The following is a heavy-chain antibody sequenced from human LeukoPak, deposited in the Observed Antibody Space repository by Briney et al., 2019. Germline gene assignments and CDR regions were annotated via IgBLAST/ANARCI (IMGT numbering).Heavy chain of an antibody. D-gene: IGHD3-10*01. Sequence: SETLSLTCSVSGASISRSTYYWGWIRQPPGKGLEWIGSVFRTGTAYYNPSLKSRVTMSVDTSKNQFSLKLSSVTAADTAVYYCARGFYYYGSGSYYNVRREYFQHWGQGTLVTVSS. CDR2: VFRTGTA. CDR3: ARGFYYYGSGSYYNVRREYFQH. J-gene: IGHJ1*01. CDR1: GASISRSTYY. V-gene: IGHV4-39*07.